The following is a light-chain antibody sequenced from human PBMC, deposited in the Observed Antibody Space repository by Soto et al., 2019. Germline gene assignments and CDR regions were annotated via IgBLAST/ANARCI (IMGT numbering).Light chain of an antibody. CDR2: SAS. CDR1: QSISSL. Sequence: EVVLTQSAATLSVSPGERATLSCRASQSISSLLAWYQPKHGQAPRLLIYSASTRATGIPARFSGSGYGADFNLTISSLQSEDFAVYYCQQYYDWPITFGQGTRLEI. V-gene: IGKV3-15*01. CDR3: QQYYDWPIT. J-gene: IGKJ5*01.